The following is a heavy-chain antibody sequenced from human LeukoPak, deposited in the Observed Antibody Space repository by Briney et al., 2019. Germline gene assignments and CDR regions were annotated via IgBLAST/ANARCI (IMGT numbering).Heavy chain of an antibody. Sequence: PGGSLRLSCAASGITFINAWMSWVRQAPGKGLEWVARIKSRGDGGTADYATPVKGRFTISRDNSMNTMFLQMNSLRAEDTAVYYCARVIAARHFDYWGQGTLVTVSS. CDR3: ARVIAARHFDY. J-gene: IGHJ4*02. D-gene: IGHD6-6*01. V-gene: IGHV3-15*01. CDR1: GITFINAW. CDR2: IKSRGDGGTA.